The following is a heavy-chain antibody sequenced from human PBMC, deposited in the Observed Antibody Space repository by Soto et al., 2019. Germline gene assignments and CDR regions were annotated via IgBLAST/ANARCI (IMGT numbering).Heavy chain of an antibody. CDR3: ARDSDPTTLDAFDI. V-gene: IGHV3-33*01. D-gene: IGHD1-26*01. J-gene: IGHJ3*02. CDR2: IWYDGSNK. Sequence: GSLRLSCAASGFTFSSYGMHWVRQAPGKGLEWVAVIWYDGSNKYYADSVKGRFTISRDNSKNTLYLQMNSLRAEDTAVYYCARDSDPTTLDAFDIWGQGTMVTVSS. CDR1: GFTFSSYG.